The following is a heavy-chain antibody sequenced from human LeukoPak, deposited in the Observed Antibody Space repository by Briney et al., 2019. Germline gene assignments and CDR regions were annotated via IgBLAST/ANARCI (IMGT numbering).Heavy chain of an antibody. J-gene: IGHJ5*02. CDR2: ISAYNGNT. CDR3: ARDPISQGWFDP. Sequence: ASVKVSCKASGYTFTSYGISWVRQAPGQGLEWMGWISAYNGNTNYAQKLQGRVTMTADTSTSTAYMELRSLRSDDTAVYYCARDPISQGWFDPWGQGTLVTVSS. V-gene: IGHV1-18*01. CDR1: GYTFTSYG.